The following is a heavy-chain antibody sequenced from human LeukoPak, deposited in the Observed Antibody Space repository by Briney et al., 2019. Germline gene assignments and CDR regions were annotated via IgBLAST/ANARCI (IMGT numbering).Heavy chain of an antibody. CDR3: ARDDYDILTGYSPWYFDY. J-gene: IGHJ4*02. D-gene: IGHD3-9*01. CDR2: ISAYNGNT. CDR1: GYTFTSYG. Sequence: ASVKVSCKASGYTFTSYGISWVRRAPGQGLEWMGWISAYNGNTNYAQKLQGRVTMTTDTSTSTAYMELRSLRSDDTAVYYCARDDYDILTGYSPWYFDYWGQGTLVTVSS. V-gene: IGHV1-18*01.